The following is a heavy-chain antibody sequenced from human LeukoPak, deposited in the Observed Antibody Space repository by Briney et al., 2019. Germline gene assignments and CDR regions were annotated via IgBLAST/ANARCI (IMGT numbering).Heavy chain of an antibody. CDR3: ARRGDCSSTSCYRGYYYYYYMDV. CDR2: ISSSSSTI. D-gene: IGHD2-2*02. V-gene: IGHV3-48*04. J-gene: IGHJ6*03. CDR1: GFTFSSYS. Sequence: GGSLRLSCAASGFTFSSYSMNWVRQAPGKGLEWVSYISSSSSTIYYADSVKGRFTISRDNAKNSLYLQMNSLGAEDTAVYYCARRGDCSSTSCYRGYYYYYYMDVWGKGTTVTVSS.